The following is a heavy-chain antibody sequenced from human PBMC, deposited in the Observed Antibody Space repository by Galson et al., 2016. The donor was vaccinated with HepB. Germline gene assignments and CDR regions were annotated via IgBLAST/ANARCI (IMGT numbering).Heavy chain of an antibody. CDR1: GGTFSSYP. CDR3: ARDRIEGGGPDAFDL. Sequence: SVKVSCKASGGTFSSYPISWVRQAPGLGLEWMGGIMPIYGAANYAQKFQGRATITADKSAAICYMELNSLRPDATAMYYCARDRIEGGGPDAFDLWGQGTMVIVSS. CDR2: IMPIYGAA. D-gene: IGHD4-23*01. V-gene: IGHV1-69*06. J-gene: IGHJ3*01.